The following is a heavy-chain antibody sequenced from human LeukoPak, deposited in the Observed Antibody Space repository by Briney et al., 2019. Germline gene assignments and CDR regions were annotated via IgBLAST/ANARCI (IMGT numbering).Heavy chain of an antibody. CDR1: GFTFSSYG. CDR3: AKAHGGSYHSGID. V-gene: IGHV3-23*01. D-gene: IGHD1-26*01. CDR2: ISGSGGST. Sequence: GGSLRLSCAASGFTFSSYGMHWVRQAPGKGLEWVPGISGSGGSTYYADSVKGRFSISRDNSKNTLYLQMNSLRAEDTAVYYCAKAHGGSYHSGIDWGQGTLVTVSS. J-gene: IGHJ4*02.